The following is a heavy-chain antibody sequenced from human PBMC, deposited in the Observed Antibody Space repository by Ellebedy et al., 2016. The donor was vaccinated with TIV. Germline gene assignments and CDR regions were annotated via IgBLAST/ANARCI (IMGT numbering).Heavy chain of an antibody. CDR1: GFTFSSYG. D-gene: IGHD3-3*01. V-gene: IGHV3-30*18. CDR3: AKEGYYDFWSGYYTPRNWFDP. CDR2: ISYDGSNK. J-gene: IGHJ5*02. Sequence: GGSLRLSXAASGFTFSSYGMHWVRQAPGKGLEWVAVISYDGSNKDYADSVKGRFTISRDNSKNTLYLQMNSLRAEDTAVYYCAKEGYYDFWSGYYTPRNWFDPWGQGTLVTVSS.